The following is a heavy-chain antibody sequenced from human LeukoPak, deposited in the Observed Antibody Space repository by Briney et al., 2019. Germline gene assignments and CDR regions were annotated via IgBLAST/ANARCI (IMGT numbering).Heavy chain of an antibody. J-gene: IGHJ4*02. V-gene: IGHV4-39*01. Sequence: KPSETLSLTCTVSGGSISSSSYYWGWIRQPPGEGLGWVGGIYYSGSTYYNPSLKSRVTISVDTSRNQFSLKLSSVTAADTAVYYCARACITIFGVVETFDYWGQGTLVTVSS. CDR3: ARACITIFGVVETFDY. D-gene: IGHD3-3*01. CDR1: GGSISSSSYY. CDR2: IYYSGST.